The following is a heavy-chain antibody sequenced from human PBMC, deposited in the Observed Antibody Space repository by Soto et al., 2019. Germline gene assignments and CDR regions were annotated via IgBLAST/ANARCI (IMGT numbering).Heavy chain of an antibody. V-gene: IGHV1-46*01. D-gene: IGHD3-3*01. J-gene: IGHJ6*02. CDR3: ARIYDFWSGQTPLYGMDV. CDR1: GYTLTSYY. CDR2: INPSGGST. Sequence: ASVKVSCKASGYTLTSYYMHWGRQAPGQGLEWMGIINPSGGSTSYAQKFQGRVTMTRDTSTSTVYMELSSLRSEDTAVYYCARIYDFWSGQTPLYGMDVWGQGTTVTVSS.